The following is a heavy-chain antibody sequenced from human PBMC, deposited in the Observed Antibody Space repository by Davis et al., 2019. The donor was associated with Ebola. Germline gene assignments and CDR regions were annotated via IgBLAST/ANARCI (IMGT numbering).Heavy chain of an antibody. CDR2: IWYDGSNK. Sequence: GGSLRLSCPASGFTFSSYGMHWVRQAPGKGLEWVAVIWYDGSNKYYADPVKGRFTISRDNSKNTLYLQMNSLRAEDTAVYYCARDMGLWFGELGGYFDYWGQGTLVTVSS. V-gene: IGHV3-33*01. CDR1: GFTFSSYG. J-gene: IGHJ4*02. CDR3: ARDMGLWFGELGGYFDY. D-gene: IGHD3-10*01.